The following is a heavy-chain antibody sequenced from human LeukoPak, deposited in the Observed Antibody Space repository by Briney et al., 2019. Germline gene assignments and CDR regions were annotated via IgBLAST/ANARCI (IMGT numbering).Heavy chain of an antibody. V-gene: IGHV3-23*01. D-gene: IGHD2-15*01. CDR1: GFTFSNYA. CDR3: AREKGGFDI. J-gene: IGHJ3*02. CDR2: ITGSGGTT. Sequence: PGGSLRLSCAASGFTFSNYAMSWVRQAPGRGLEWVSGITGSGGTTYSADSVKGRFTISRDNSKNTLYLQMGSLRAEDMAVYYCAREKGGFDIWGQGTMVTVSS.